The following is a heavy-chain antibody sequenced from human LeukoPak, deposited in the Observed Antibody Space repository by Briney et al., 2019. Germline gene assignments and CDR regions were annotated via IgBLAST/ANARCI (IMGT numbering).Heavy chain of an antibody. D-gene: IGHD3-22*01. CDR1: GYSFTSYW. V-gene: IGHV5-10-1*01. CDR2: IDPSDSYT. CDR3: ARHCDSSGDDGFDM. Sequence: GESLKISCKGSGYSFTSYWISWVRQMPGKGLEWMGRIDPSDSYTNYRPSFQGHVPISADKSISTAYLQWSSLKASDTAMYYCARHCDSSGDDGFDMWSQGTMVTVSS. J-gene: IGHJ3*02.